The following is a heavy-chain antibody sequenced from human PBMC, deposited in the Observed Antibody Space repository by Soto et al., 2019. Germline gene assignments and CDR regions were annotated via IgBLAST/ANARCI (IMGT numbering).Heavy chain of an antibody. CDR1: GGTFSSYA. D-gene: IGHD2-15*01. CDR3: ASPRDNYYYYGMDV. J-gene: IGHJ6*02. V-gene: IGHV1-69*12. Sequence: QVQLVQSGAEVKKPGSSVKVSCKASGGTFSSYAISWVRQAPGHGLEWMGGFIPIFGAANYAQKFQGRVTITADESTSTAYMELSSLRSEDTAVYYGASPRDNYYYYGMDVWGQGTTVTVSS. CDR2: FIPIFGAA.